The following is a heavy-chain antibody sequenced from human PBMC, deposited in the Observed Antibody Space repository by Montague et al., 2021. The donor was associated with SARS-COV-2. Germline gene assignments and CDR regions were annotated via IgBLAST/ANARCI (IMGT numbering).Heavy chain of an antibody. V-gene: IGHV4-34*01. CDR3: ARVRYYGSGTSLGMDV. D-gene: IGHD3-10*01. J-gene: IGHJ6*02. Sequence: ETLSLTCAVYGGSFSGYYWSWIRQPPGKGLEWIGEINHSGSTNYNPSLKSRVTISIDTSKNQFSLKLSSVTAADTAVYYCARVRYYGSGTSLGMDVWGQGTTVTVSS. CDR1: GGSFSGYY. CDR2: INHSGST.